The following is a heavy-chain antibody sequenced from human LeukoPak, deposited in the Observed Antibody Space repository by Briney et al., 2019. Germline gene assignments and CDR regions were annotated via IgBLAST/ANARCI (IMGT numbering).Heavy chain of an antibody. CDR2: INPNSGGT. J-gene: IGHJ5*01. V-gene: IGHV1-2*02. D-gene: IGHD2-2*01. CDR1: GYTFSGHY. Sequence: ASVTVSCKASGYTFSGHYIHWVRQAPGQGLEWMGWINPNSGGTNYAQKFQSRVTVTRDTSISTAYMDLTSLRSEDTAVYYCAREEDCSSTNCWLDFWGQGTLVTVSS. CDR3: AREEDCSSTNCWLDF.